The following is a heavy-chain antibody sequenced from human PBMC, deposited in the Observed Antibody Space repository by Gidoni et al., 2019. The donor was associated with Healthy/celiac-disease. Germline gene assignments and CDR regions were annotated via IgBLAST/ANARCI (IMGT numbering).Heavy chain of an antibody. Sequence: QVQLVESGGGVVQPGRSLRLSCAAPGFTFRSYAMHWVRQAPGKGRAWVAVISYDGSNKYYADSVKGRFTISRDNSKNTLYLQMNSLRAEDTAVYYCARERNERGYYYGMDVWGQGTTVTVSS. CDR2: ISYDGSNK. J-gene: IGHJ6*02. CDR1: GFTFRSYA. V-gene: IGHV3-30-3*01. CDR3: ARERNERGYYYGMDV.